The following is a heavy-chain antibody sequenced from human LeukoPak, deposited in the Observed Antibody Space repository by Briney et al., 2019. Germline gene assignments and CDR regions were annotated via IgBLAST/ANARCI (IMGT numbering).Heavy chain of an antibody. D-gene: IGHD5-18*01. CDR1: GFTFSSYA. V-gene: IGHV3-23*01. CDR3: AKDYGIQLWSLGS. Sequence: PGGSLRLSCAASGFTFSSYAMSWVRQAPGKGLEWVSAISGSGGSTYYADSVKGRFTISRDNSKNTLYLEMNSLRAEDTAIYYCAKDYGIQLWSLGSWGQGTLVTVSS. J-gene: IGHJ5*01. CDR2: ISGSGGST.